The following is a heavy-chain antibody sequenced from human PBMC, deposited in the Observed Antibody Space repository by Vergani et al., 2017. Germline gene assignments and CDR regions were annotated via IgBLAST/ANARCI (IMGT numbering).Heavy chain of an antibody. CDR2: IYYSGST. V-gene: IGHV4-61*08. Sequence: QVQLQESGPGLVKPSQTLSLTCTVSGGSISSGDYYWSWIRQPPGKGLEWIGYIYYSGSTNYNPSLKSRVTISVDTSKNQFSLKLSSVTAADTAVYYCARGDGGYDYYVAEVGFDYWGQGTLVTVSS. CDR3: ARGDGGYDYYVAEVGFDY. D-gene: IGHD5-12*01. J-gene: IGHJ4*02. CDR1: GGSISSGDYY.